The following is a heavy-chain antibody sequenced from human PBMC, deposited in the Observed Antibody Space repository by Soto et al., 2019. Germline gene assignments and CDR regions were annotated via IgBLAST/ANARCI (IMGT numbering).Heavy chain of an antibody. V-gene: IGHV1-69*08. CDR1: GGSLSNIT. Sequence: QVQLVQSGAAVKKPGSSVRVSCKISGGSLSNITVSWVRQAPGLGLEWMGRVNPLLGTANYAQKFQGRVTLSADRSTNTAYMDMTSLTSDDTAMYYCARLPLDSWGQGTLVTVSS. CDR3: ARLPLDS. J-gene: IGHJ4*02. CDR2: VNPLLGTA.